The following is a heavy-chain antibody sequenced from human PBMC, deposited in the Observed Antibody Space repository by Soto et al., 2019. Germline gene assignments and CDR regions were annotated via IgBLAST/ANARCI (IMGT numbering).Heavy chain of an antibody. D-gene: IGHD3-10*01. CDR2: IYYSGST. CDR3: AREGLWFGELLPDYGMDV. CDR1: GGCISSGGYY. V-gene: IGHV4-31*03. J-gene: IGHJ6*02. Sequence: QVQLQESGPGLVKPSHTLSLTCTVSGGCISSGGYYWSWIRQHPGKGLEWIGYIYYSGSTYYNPSLKSRVTISVDTSTNQFSLKLSSVTAADTAVYYCAREGLWFGELLPDYGMDVWGQGTTVTVSS.